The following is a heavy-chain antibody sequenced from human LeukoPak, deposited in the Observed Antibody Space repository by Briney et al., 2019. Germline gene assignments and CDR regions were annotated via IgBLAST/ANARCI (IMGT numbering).Heavy chain of an antibody. Sequence: SVKVSCKASGGTFSSYAISWVRQAPGQGLEWMGGIIPIFGTANYAQEFQGRVTITTDESTSTAHMELSSLRSEDTAVYYCARSPYYYDSSGYYYGYYYYYMDVWGKGTTVTVSS. CDR3: ARSPYYYDSSGYYYGYYYYYMDV. D-gene: IGHD3-22*01. J-gene: IGHJ6*03. CDR1: GGTFSSYA. CDR2: IIPIFGTA. V-gene: IGHV1-69*05.